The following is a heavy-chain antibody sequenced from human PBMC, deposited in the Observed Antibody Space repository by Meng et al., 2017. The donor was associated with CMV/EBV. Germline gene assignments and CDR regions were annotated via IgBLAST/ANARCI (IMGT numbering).Heavy chain of an antibody. CDR2: INPNSGGT. Sequence: ASVKVSCKASGYTFTGYYMPWVRQAPGQGLEWMGWINPNSGGTNYAQKFQGRVTMTRDTSISTAYTELSRLRSDDTAVYYCARVVPAAIGTIDYWGQGTLVTVSS. D-gene: IGHD2-2*01. CDR3: ARVVPAAIGTIDY. V-gene: IGHV1-2*02. J-gene: IGHJ4*02. CDR1: GYTFTGYY.